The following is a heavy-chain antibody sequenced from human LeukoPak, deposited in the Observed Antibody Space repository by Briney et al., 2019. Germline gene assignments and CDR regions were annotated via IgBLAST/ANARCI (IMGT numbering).Heavy chain of an antibody. CDR3: ANGDPINFDY. V-gene: IGHV4-34*01. CDR1: GGSFSGYY. CDR2: INHSGST. J-gene: IGHJ4*02. D-gene: IGHD4-17*01. Sequence: SETLSLTCAVYGGSFSGYYWSWIRQPPGKGLEWIGEINHSGSTNYNPSLKSRVTISVDTSKNQFSLKLSSVTAADTAVYYCANGDPINFDYWGQGTLVTVSS.